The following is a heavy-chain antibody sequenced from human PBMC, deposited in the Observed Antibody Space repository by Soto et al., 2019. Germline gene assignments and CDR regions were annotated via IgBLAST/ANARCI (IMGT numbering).Heavy chain of an antibody. Sequence: QVQLVQSGAEVKKPGASVKVSCKASGYTFTGYYMHWVRQAPGQGLEWMGWINPNSGGTNYAQKFQGWVTMTRDTSISTAYMELSRLRSDDTAVYYCARERGGPSIAARPYGMDVWGQGTTVTVSS. CDR1: GYTFTGYY. J-gene: IGHJ6*02. CDR3: ARERGGPSIAARPYGMDV. CDR2: INPNSGGT. V-gene: IGHV1-2*04. D-gene: IGHD6-6*01.